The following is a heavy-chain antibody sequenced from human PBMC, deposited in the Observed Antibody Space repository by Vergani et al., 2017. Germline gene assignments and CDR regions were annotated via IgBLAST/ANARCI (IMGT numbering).Heavy chain of an antibody. V-gene: IGHV4-38-2*01. CDR1: GYSISSGYY. CDR2: IYHSGST. J-gene: IGHJ5*02. CDR3: ARYHYGDFYNWFDP. Sequence: QVQLQESGPGLVKPSETLSLTCAVSGYSISSGYYWGWIRQPPGKGLEWIGSIYHSGSTNYNPSLKSRVTISVDTSKNQFSLKLSSVTAADTAVYYCARYHYGDFYNWFDPWGQGTLVTVSS. D-gene: IGHD4-17*01.